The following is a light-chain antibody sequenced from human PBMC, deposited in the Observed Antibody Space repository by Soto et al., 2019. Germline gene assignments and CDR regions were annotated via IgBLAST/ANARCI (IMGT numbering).Light chain of an antibody. Sequence: EIVLTQSPGTLSLSPGERATLSCRASQTISSNYVAWYQQKPGQAPRLLIYDASTRAKGIPARFSGSGSGTEFTLSISSLQSEDFAVYYCQQYNKWPRTFGQGTKVDI. CDR1: QTISSN. CDR3: QQYNKWPRT. CDR2: DAS. V-gene: IGKV3-15*01. J-gene: IGKJ1*01.